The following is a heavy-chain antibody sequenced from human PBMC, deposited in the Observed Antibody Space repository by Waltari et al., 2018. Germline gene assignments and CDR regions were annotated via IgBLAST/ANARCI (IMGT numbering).Heavy chain of an antibody. Sequence: QVQLQQWGAGLLKPSETLSLTCAVYGGSFSGYYWSWIRQPPGKGLEWIGEINHSGSTNYNPSLKSRVTISVDTSKNHFSLKLSSVTAADTAVYYCASLRAVAGRSYYYYYYYMDVWGKGTTVTVSS. J-gene: IGHJ6*03. V-gene: IGHV4-34*01. CDR2: INHSGST. CDR3: ASLRAVAGRSYYYYYYYMDV. CDR1: GGSFSGYY. D-gene: IGHD6-19*01.